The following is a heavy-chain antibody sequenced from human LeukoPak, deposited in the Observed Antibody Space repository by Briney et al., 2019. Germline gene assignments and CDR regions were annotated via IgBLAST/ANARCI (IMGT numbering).Heavy chain of an antibody. Sequence: GGSLRLSCAASGFMFSTYWMTWVRQAPGEGLEWVANIKPDGSETYYVDRVRGRFTISRDNAKNLLYLQMNSLRGEDTAVYKCGRFGYEAAVDLWGQGTLVTVSS. CDR1: GFMFSTYW. CDR3: GRFGYEAAVDL. V-gene: IGHV3-7*01. D-gene: IGHD6-13*01. CDR2: IKPDGSET. J-gene: IGHJ4*02.